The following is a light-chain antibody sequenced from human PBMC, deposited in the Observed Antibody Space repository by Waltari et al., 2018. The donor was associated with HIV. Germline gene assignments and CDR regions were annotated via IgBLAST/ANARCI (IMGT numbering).Light chain of an antibody. CDR2: KTS. CDR3: HQYNSYPLT. J-gene: IGKJ4*01. CDR1: QNIDNW. Sequence: DIQMTQSPSSLSASVGDRVTITFRARQNIDNWLSWYQHKPGRGPKGLIFKTSTLETGVPPRFSGSASGTEFTLTITSLQPDDVATYCCHQYNSYPLTFGGGTKVEIK. V-gene: IGKV1-5*03.